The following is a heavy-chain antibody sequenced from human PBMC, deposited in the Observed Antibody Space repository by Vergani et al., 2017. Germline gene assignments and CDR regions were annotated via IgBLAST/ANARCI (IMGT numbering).Heavy chain of an antibody. CDR2: FNPTTGNP. J-gene: IGHJ5*02. D-gene: IGHD6-19*01. V-gene: IGHV7-4-1*01. CDR1: GYSFNNYA. Sequence: QEHLVQSGSELKKPGASVKVSCKASGYSFNNYAIHWVRQSPGQGLEWMGWFNPTTGNPTYARAFTGRFVFSLDTSISTAYLQIGSLKADDTAVYFCARAKRGLLAVCATDAWGQGTLLTVSS. CDR3: ARAKRGLLAVCATDA.